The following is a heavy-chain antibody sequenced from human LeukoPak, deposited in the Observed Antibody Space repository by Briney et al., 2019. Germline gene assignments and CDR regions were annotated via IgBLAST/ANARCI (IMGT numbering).Heavy chain of an antibody. CDR1: GFTFSSYG. D-gene: IGHD1-1*01. V-gene: IGHV3-30*18. CDR2: ISYDGSNE. CDR3: AKGWSPSPPNYYYYALDV. J-gene: IGHJ6*02. Sequence: PGRSLRLSCAASGFTFSSYGIHWVRQAPGKGLEWVAVISYDGSNEYYEDSVKSRFTISRDNSKNTLYLQMNSLRAEDTAVYYCAKGWSPSPPNYYYYALDVWGQGTTVTVSS.